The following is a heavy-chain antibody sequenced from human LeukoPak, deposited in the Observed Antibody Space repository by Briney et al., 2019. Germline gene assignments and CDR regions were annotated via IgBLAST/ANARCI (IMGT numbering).Heavy chain of an antibody. CDR1: GYTFTNYG. D-gene: IGHD3-22*01. J-gene: IGHJ4*02. Sequence: GASVKVSCKASGYTFTNYGISWVRQAPGQGLEWMGWISAYTGNTNYAQNFQGRVTMTTDTSTSTAFMELRSLRSDDTAVYYCARSGAGYFYDNTGYYPLDYWGQGTLVTVSS. CDR2: ISAYTGNT. CDR3: ARSGAGYFYDNTGYYPLDY. V-gene: IGHV1-18*01.